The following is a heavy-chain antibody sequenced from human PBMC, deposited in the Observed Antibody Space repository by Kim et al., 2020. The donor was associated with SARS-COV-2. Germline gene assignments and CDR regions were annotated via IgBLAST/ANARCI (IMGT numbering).Heavy chain of an antibody. D-gene: IGHD3-16*01. V-gene: IGHV3-20*01. CDR3: VRGYAGGPFDL. J-gene: IGHJ4*02. Sequence: TGYSDSVKGRFAIARDNAKNSLFLQMNRPRAEDTALYHCVRGYAGGPFDLWGQGTLVTVSS. CDR2: T.